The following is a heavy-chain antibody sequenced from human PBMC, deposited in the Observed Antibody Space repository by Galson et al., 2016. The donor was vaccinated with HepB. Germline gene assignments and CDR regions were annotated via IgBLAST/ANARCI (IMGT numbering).Heavy chain of an antibody. J-gene: IGHJ4*02. CDR2: ISYDGSNK. Sequence: SLRLSCAASGFTSSSYAMHWVRQAPGKGLEWVAVISYDGSNKYYADSVKGRFTISRDNSKNTLYLQMNSLRAEDTAVYYCARDRRRYFDWFVLWGQVTLVTVSS. CDR1: GFTSSSYA. CDR3: ARDRRRYFDWFVL. D-gene: IGHD3-9*01. V-gene: IGHV3-30-3*01.